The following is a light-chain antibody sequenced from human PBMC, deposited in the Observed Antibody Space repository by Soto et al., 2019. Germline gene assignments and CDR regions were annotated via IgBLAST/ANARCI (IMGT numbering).Light chain of an antibody. Sequence: QSVLTQPASVSGSPGQSITISCTGTSSDVGRYNYVSWYQQFPGKAPKLIIYGVSNRPSGVSNRFSGSKSGNTASLTISGLQAEDAADYYCNSYAGIGYVFGTGTKVTVL. CDR2: GVS. V-gene: IGLV2-14*03. CDR1: SSDVGRYNY. J-gene: IGLJ1*01. CDR3: NSYAGIGYV.